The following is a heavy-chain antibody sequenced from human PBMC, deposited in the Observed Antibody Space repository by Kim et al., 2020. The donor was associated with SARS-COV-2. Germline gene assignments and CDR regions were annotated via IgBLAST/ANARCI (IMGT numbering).Heavy chain of an antibody. J-gene: IGHJ3*02. CDR2: R. CDR3: VREGWGDAVDI. V-gene: IGHV3-48*02. Sequence: RYYAGSMKGRFTTSRDNGKNTLYLQKSILTEEDTAVYFCVREGWGDAVDIRGQGTLVTVSS. D-gene: IGHD3-16*01.